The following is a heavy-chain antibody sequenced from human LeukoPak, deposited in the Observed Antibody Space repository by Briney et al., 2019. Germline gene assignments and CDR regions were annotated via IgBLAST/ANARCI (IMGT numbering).Heavy chain of an antibody. CDR3: ARRGSSGWHFYYFDY. D-gene: IGHD6-19*01. V-gene: IGHV5-51*01. CDR1: GYSFTNYW. Sequence: NLGESLKISCKGSGYSFTNYWIAWVRQMPGKGLEWMGIIYPGDSDPRYSPSFQGQVTISADKSISTAFLQWSSLKASDTAMYYCARRGSSGWHFYYFDYWGQGTLVTVSS. J-gene: IGHJ4*02. CDR2: IYPGDSDP.